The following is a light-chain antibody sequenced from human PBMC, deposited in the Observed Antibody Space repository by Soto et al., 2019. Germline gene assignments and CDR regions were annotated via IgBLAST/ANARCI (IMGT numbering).Light chain of an antibody. J-gene: IGLJ2*01. CDR1: SGSIASSF. V-gene: IGLV6-57*04. CDR2: DNY. Sequence: NFMLTQPHSVSDSPGKTVTIPCTRISGSIASSFVQWHQQRPGRAPTTVIYDNYERPSGVPDRFSGSVDSSSNSASLSISGLKTEDEADYYCQSYDKTNVIFGGGTKLTVL. CDR3: QSYDKTNVI.